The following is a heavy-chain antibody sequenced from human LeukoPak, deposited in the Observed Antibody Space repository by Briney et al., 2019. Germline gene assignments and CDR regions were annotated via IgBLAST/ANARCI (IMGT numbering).Heavy chain of an antibody. D-gene: IGHD2-15*01. V-gene: IGHV3-23*01. CDR1: GFTFSSYA. Sequence: GGSLRLSCAASGFTFSSYAMSWVRQATGKGLEWVSPIGDSGGATNYADSVKGRFTISRDNSKNTLYLQMNSLRAEDTAVYYCAKRSCSGGSCNFDYWGQGTLVTVSS. CDR2: IGDSGGAT. CDR3: AKRSCSGGSCNFDY. J-gene: IGHJ4*02.